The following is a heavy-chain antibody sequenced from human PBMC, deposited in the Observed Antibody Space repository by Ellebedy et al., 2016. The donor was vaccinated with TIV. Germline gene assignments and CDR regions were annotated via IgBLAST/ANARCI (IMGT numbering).Heavy chain of an antibody. Sequence: GESLKISCAASGFSFRSYWMSWVRQAPGKGLEWVANIYQDGSDQYYVDSVKGRFTISRDNANKSLFLQMNSLRVEDTAVYYCARRGSYGDYAVQVNSGXXTWGQGTLVTVSS. CDR1: GFSFRSYW. CDR2: IYQDGSDQ. CDR3: ARRGSYGDYAVQVNSGXXT. D-gene: IGHD4-17*01. J-gene: IGHJ5*02. V-gene: IGHV3-7*01.